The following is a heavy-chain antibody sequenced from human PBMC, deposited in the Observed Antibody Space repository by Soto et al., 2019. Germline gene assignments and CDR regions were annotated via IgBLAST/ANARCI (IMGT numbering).Heavy chain of an antibody. CDR2: IIPIFGTA. CDR3: ASVWWYYYDSSGYYAFDI. V-gene: IGHV1-69*06. J-gene: IGHJ3*02. CDR1: GGTFSSYA. D-gene: IGHD3-22*01. Sequence: SVKVSCKASGGTFSSYAISWVRQAPGQGLEWMGGIIPIFGTANYAQKFQGRVTITADKSTSTAYMELSSLRSEDTAVYYCASVWWYYYDSSGYYAFDIWGQGTMVTVS.